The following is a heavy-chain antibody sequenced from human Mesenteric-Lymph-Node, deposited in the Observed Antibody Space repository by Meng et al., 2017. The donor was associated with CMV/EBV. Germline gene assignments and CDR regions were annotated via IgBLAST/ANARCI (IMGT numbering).Heavy chain of an antibody. Sequence: ASVKVSCKASGYTFGGYYIHWVRQAPGKGLEWVGWINPNSGATNYAQKFQGGVTMTRDTSITTAYMELFRVTTDDTAVYYCTRQAAGAFDFWGQGTLVTVSS. CDR3: TRQAAGAFDF. J-gene: IGHJ5*01. V-gene: IGHV1-2*02. CDR1: GYTFGGYY. CDR2: INPNSGAT. D-gene: IGHD6-19*01.